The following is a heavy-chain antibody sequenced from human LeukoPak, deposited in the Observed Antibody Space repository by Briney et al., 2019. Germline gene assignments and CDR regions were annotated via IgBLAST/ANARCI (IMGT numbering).Heavy chain of an antibody. V-gene: IGHV3-66*01. CDR1: GFTVSNSY. CDR3: ARDWQQPYYFDS. CDR2: IYSGGST. J-gene: IGHJ4*02. Sequence: PGGSLRLSRAASGFTVSNSYMTWVRQAPGKGLEWVSVIYSGGSTYYADSVKGRFTISRDNSKNTLYLQMNSLRAEDTAVYYCARDWQQPYYFDSWGQGTLVTVSS. D-gene: IGHD5-18*01.